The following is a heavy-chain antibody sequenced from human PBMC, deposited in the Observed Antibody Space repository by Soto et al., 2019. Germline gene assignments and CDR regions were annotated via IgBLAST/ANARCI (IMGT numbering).Heavy chain of an antibody. Sequence: QTFSLTGAITGATLCSNSAAWNWIRQSPSRGLEWLGRTYYRSKWYNDYAVSVKSRITINPDTSKNQFSLQLNSVTPEDTAVYYCARVERGDFGFDPWGQGTLVTVSS. V-gene: IGHV6-1*01. CDR1: GATLCSNSAA. CDR3: ARVERGDFGFDP. J-gene: IGHJ5*02. CDR2: TYYRSKWYN. D-gene: IGHD3-10*01.